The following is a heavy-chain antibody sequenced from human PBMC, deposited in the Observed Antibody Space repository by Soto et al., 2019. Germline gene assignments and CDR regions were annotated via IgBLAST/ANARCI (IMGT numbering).Heavy chain of an antibody. CDR1: GYTFTIYH. Sequence: GASVAVCCKTSGYTFTIYHMHWVRQAPGQGLEWMGINNPSGGSTIYAQKFQGRVTMTRDTSTSTVYMELSSLRSEDTAVYYCARQNLVRGVGYYYGMDVWGQGTTVTVSS. V-gene: IGHV1-46*01. D-gene: IGHD3-10*01. J-gene: IGHJ6*02. CDR2: NNPSGGST. CDR3: ARQNLVRGVGYYYGMDV.